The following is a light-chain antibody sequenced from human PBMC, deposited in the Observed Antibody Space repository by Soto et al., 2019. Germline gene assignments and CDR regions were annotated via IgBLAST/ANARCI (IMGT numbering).Light chain of an antibody. J-gene: IGLJ1*01. CDR3: CSYAGSSTFLV. CDR1: SSDVGSYNL. CDR2: EVS. V-gene: IGLV2-23*02. Sequence: SVLTQPAPGSGSPGQSITLSCTGTSSDVGSYNLVSGYQQHPGKAPKLMIYEVSKRPSGVSNRFSGSKSGNTASLTISGLQAEDEADYYCCSYAGSSTFLVFGTGTKVTVL.